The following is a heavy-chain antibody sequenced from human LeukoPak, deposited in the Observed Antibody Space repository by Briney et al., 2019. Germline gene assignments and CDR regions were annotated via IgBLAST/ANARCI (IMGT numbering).Heavy chain of an antibody. CDR3: ARAGPYSSGWYRYYYYYMDV. V-gene: IGHV1-8*03. D-gene: IGHD6-19*01. J-gene: IGHJ6*03. CDR2: MNPNSGNT. Sequence: ASVKVSCKASGYTFTSYDINWVRQATGQGLEWMGWMNPNSGNTGYAQKFQGRVTITRNTSISTAYMELSSLRSEDTAVYYCARAGPYSSGWYRYYYYYMDVWGKGTTVTVSS. CDR1: GYTFTSYD.